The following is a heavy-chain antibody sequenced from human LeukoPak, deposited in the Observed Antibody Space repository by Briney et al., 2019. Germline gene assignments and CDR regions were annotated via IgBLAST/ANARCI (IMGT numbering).Heavy chain of an antibody. V-gene: IGHV3-48*03. Sequence: GGSLRLSCAASGFTFSSYEMNWVRQAPGKGLEWVSYISSSGSTIYYADSVKGRFTISRDNAKNSLYLQMNSLRAEDTAVYCCARVESAAGTGRYYYYYMDVWGKGTTVTVSS. CDR3: ARVESAAGTGRYYYYYMDV. D-gene: IGHD6-13*01. CDR2: ISSSGSTI. J-gene: IGHJ6*03. CDR1: GFTFSSYE.